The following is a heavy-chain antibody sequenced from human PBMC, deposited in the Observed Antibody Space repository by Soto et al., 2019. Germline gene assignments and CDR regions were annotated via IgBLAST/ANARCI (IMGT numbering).Heavy chain of an antibody. Sequence: SAKVYCKASGGTFGSYASSWVRQAPGQGLEWMGGIIPIFGTANYAQKFQGRVTITADESISTAYLQWSSLKASDTAMYYCARQEYCSSTSCYKVDSWGQGTLVTVS. J-gene: IGHJ4*02. CDR2: IIPIFGTA. V-gene: IGHV1-69*13. D-gene: IGHD2-2*02. CDR3: ARQEYCSSTSCYKVDS. CDR1: GGTFGSYA.